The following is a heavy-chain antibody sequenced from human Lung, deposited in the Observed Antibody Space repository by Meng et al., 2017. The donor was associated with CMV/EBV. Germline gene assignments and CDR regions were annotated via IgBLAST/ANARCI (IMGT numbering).Heavy chain of an antibody. CDR3: VGDSRGSWYYSHGDYYYGMEV. CDR2: ISYDGSNK. Sequence: GESLKISCAASGFTFSSYSMHWVRQAPGKGLEWVAVISYDGSNKYYADSVKGRFTISRDNSKNTLYLQMNSLGAEDTAVYYCVGDSRGSWYYSHGDYYYGMEVXGQGXTVTVSS. J-gene: IGHJ6*02. V-gene: IGHV3-30-3*01. CDR1: GFTFSSYS. D-gene: IGHD6-13*01.